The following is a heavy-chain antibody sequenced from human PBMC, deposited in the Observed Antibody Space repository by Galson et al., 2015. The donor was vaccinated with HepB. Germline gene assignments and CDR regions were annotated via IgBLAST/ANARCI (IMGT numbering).Heavy chain of an antibody. CDR2: ISDDGSSK. Sequence: SLRLSCAASGFTFSSYAMSWVRQAPGKGLEWVAGISDDGSSKYYADSVKGRFTISRDNSKNTLYLQMNSLRAEDTAVYYCAILGNGYAAAETFDIWGHGTMVTVSS. V-gene: IGHV3-23*01. D-gene: IGHD6-25*01. CDR1: GFTFSSYA. CDR3: AILGNGYAAAETFDI. J-gene: IGHJ3*02.